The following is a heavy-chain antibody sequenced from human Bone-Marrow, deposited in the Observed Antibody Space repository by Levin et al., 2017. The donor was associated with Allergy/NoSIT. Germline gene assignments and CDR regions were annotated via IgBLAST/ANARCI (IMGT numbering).Heavy chain of an antibody. J-gene: IGHJ4*02. CDR2: IYHTGST. D-gene: IGHD4-23*01. CDR3: AVVGGNSAAFFH. Sequence: SQTLSLTCAVSTGSISSTNWWSWVRQPPGKGLEWIGEIYHTGSTNYNPSVKSRVTMSVDKSKNQFSLRLTSVTAADTAVYYCAVVGGNSAAFFHWGQGTLVTVSS. V-gene: IGHV4-4*02. CDR1: TGSISSTNW.